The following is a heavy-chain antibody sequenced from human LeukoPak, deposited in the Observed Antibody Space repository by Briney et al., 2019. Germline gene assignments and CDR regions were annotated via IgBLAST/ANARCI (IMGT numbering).Heavy chain of an antibody. D-gene: IGHD2-2*01. CDR3: AKTSVPAAAPQYFDY. V-gene: IGHV3-23*01. Sequence: PGGSLRPSCAASGFTFSSYAMSWVRQAPGKGLEWVSAISGSGGSTYYADSVKGRFTISRDNSKNTLYLQMNSLRAEDTAVYYCAKTSVPAAAPQYFDYWGQGTLVTVSS. CDR1: GFTFSSYA. CDR2: ISGSGGST. J-gene: IGHJ4*02.